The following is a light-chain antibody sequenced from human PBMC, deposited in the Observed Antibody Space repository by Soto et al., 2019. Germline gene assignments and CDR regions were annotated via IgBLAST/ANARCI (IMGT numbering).Light chain of an antibody. CDR2: GAS. CDR1: QSISTF. J-gene: IGKJ4*01. V-gene: IGKV1-39*01. Sequence: DIQMTQSPSSLSASVGDRVTITCRASQSISTFLNCYQQKPGKAPKLLIYGASNLESGVPSTFSGSGSGTDFTLTISSLQPEDFATYYCQQCFSTPLLTFGGGTKVEIK. CDR3: QQCFSTPLLT.